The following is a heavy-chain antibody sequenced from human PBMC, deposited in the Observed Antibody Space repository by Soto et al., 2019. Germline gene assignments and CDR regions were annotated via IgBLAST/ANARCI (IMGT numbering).Heavy chain of an antibody. Sequence: GESLKISCKGSGYSFPTYRIGWVRQIPGKGLEWMGIIYPGDSETRYSPSFQGQVTISADKTNTTAYLQWSGLKASDTSMYYCARQRIEAAFDAFDIWGQGTMVTVSS. D-gene: IGHD6-25*01. J-gene: IGHJ3*02. CDR3: ARQRIEAAFDAFDI. CDR2: IYPGDSET. V-gene: IGHV5-51*01. CDR1: GYSFPTYR.